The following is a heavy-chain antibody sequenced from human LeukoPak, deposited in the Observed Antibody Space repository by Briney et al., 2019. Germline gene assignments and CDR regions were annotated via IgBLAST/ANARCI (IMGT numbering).Heavy chain of an antibody. CDR3: ARSPRGYCSGGSCYSDAFDI. D-gene: IGHD2-15*01. V-gene: IGHV5-51*01. CDR1: GYSFTSYW. Sequence: GESLKISCKGSGYSFTSYWIGWVRQMPGKGLEWMGIIYPGDSDTRYSPSFQGQATISADKSISTAYLQWSSLKASDTAMYYCARSPRGYCSGGSCYSDAFDIWGQGTMVTVSS. CDR2: IYPGDSDT. J-gene: IGHJ3*02.